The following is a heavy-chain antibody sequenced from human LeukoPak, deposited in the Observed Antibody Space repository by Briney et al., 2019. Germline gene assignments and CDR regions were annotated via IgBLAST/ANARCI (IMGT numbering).Heavy chain of an antibody. CDR2: MNPNSGNT. D-gene: IGHD3-10*01. CDR3: ARTYYYGSGSYRY. J-gene: IGHJ4*02. Sequence: ASVKVSCKASGFTFTSYDINWVRQAPGQGLEWMGWMNPNSGNTRYAQKVQGRVTMTRDTSISTAYMELSRLRSDDTAVYYCARTYYYGSGSYRYWGQGTLVTVSS. V-gene: IGHV1-8*01. CDR1: GFTFTSYD.